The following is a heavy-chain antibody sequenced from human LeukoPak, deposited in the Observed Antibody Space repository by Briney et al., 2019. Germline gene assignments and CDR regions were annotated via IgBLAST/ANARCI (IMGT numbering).Heavy chain of an antibody. V-gene: IGHV3-33*06. CDR2: IWYDGSNK. D-gene: IGHD6-19*01. J-gene: IGHJ4*02. Sequence: GGSLRLXCAASGFTFSSYGMHWVRQAPGKGLEWVAVIWYDGSNKYYADSVKGRFTISRDNSKNTLYLQMNSLRAEDTAVYYCAKDPPGYSSGWPPFDYWGQGTLVTVSS. CDR1: GFTFSSYG. CDR3: AKDPPGYSSGWPPFDY.